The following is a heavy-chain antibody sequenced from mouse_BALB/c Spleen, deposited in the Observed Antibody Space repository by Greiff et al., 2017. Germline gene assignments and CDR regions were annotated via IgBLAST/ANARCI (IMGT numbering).Heavy chain of an antibody. Sequence: DVQLQESGPGLVKPSQSLSLTCTVTGYSITSDYAWNWIRQFPGNKLEWMGYISYSGSTSYNPSLKSRISITRDTSKNQFFLQLNSVTTEDTATYYCARSGFYYQFAYWGQGTLVTVSA. D-gene: IGHD2-1*01. CDR1: GYSITSDYA. CDR3: ARSGFYYQFAY. CDR2: ISYSGST. V-gene: IGHV3-2*02. J-gene: IGHJ3*01.